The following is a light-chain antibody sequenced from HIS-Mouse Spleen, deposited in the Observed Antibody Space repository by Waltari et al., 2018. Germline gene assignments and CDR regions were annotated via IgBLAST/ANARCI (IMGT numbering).Light chain of an antibody. CDR1: TGAVTSGHY. V-gene: IGLV7-46*01. CDR2: DPS. CDR3: LLSYSGARV. J-gene: IGLJ3*02. Sequence: QAVVTQEPSLTVSPGGTVTLTCGSSTGAVTSGHYPYWFQQKPGQAPRTLIYDPSNKHSWTPARFSGSRLGGKAALTLSGAQPEDEAEYYCLLSYSGARVFGGGTKLTVL.